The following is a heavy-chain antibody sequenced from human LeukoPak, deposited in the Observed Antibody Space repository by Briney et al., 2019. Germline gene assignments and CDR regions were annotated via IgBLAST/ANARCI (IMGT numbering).Heavy chain of an antibody. Sequence: SETLSLTCTVSGVSIISYYWSWIRQPPGRGLECIGYMYYSGSANYNPSLKSRVTISVDASKNQFSLRLTSVTAADTAVYYCARGDSLDYWGQGTLVTVSS. D-gene: IGHD2-21*01. V-gene: IGHV4-59*13. CDR2: MYYSGSA. CDR3: ARGDSLDY. CDR1: GVSIISYY. J-gene: IGHJ4*02.